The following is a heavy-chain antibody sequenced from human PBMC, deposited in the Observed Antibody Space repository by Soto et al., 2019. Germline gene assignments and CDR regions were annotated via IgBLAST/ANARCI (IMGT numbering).Heavy chain of an antibody. J-gene: IGHJ5*02. CDR1: GGSITSGRYY. V-gene: IGHV4-31*01. Sequence: QVQLQESGPGLVKPSQTLSLTCTVSGGSITSGRYYWIWIRQHPGKRLEWIGYIYYSGSTYYNPSLQSLITISKYTSKNQLSLRLSPVTTADTAVYYWSRERNDFTSLASWFDPLGEGNLVTVSS. CDR2: IYYSGST. D-gene: IGHD3-16*01. CDR3: SRERNDFTSLASWFDP.